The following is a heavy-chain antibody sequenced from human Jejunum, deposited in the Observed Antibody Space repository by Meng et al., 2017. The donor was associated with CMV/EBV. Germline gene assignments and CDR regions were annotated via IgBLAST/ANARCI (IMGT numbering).Heavy chain of an antibody. CDR3: AKDQSGWGYFDA. V-gene: IGHV1-18*01. J-gene: IGHJ5*02. D-gene: IGHD3-22*01. Sequence: SGYSFINYGISWVRQAPGQGLEWMGWINVYKGNTNYAQKFQGRVIMTADTSTSTSYMELRSVRSDDTAIYFCAKDQSGWGYFDAWGQGALVTVSS. CDR2: INVYKGNT. CDR1: GYSFINYG.